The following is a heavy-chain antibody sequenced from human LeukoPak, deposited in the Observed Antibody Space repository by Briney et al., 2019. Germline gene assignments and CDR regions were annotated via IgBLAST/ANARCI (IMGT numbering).Heavy chain of an antibody. CDR1: GFTFDDYA. D-gene: IGHD6-19*01. CDR3: AKDMSSSGHKGFDY. V-gene: IGHV3-9*01. Sequence: GGSLRLSCAASGFTFDDYAMHWVRQAPGKCLEWVSGISWNSGSIGYADSVKGRFTISRDNAKNSLYLQMNSLRAEDTALYYCAKDMSSSGHKGFDYWGQGTLVTVSS. J-gene: IGHJ4*02. CDR2: ISWNSGSI.